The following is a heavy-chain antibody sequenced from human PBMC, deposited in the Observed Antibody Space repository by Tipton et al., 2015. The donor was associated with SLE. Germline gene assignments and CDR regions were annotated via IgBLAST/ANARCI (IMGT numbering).Heavy chain of an antibody. CDR2: IYSATSI. Sequence: GSLRLSCAGSGFTVNGDYMTWVRQAPGKGLEWVSVIYSATSIYYADSVKGRFTISRDISKNTLYLQMNSLRAEDTAVYYCARDHDVVVPAAIFAGPHYYMDVWGKGTTVTVSS. J-gene: IGHJ6*03. V-gene: IGHV3-53*01. D-gene: IGHD2-2*01. CDR3: ARDHDVVVPAAIFAGPHYYMDV. CDR1: GFTVNGDY.